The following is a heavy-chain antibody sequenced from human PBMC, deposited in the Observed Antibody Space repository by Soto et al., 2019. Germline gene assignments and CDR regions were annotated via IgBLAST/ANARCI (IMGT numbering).Heavy chain of an antibody. CDR3: AGPPELTRIYYYYGMAV. Sequence: ASVKVSCKASGYTFTSYAMHWVRQAPGQRLEWMGWINAGNGNTKYSQKFQGRVTITRDTSASTAYMELSSLRSEDTAVYYCAGPPELTRIYYYYGMAVWGQGTTVTVSS. V-gene: IGHV1-3*01. CDR1: GYTFTSYA. CDR2: INAGNGNT. J-gene: IGHJ6*02. D-gene: IGHD1-7*01.